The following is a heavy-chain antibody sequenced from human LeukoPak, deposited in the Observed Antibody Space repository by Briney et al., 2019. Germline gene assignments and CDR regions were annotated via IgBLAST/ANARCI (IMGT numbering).Heavy chain of an antibody. CDR2: ISSSSYI. CDR3: ARAPGRIFFDY. Sequence: GGSLRLSCAASGFTFSSYSMNWVRQAPGKGLEWVSSISSSSYIYYADSVKGRFTISTDNAKNSLYLQMNSLRAEDTAVYYCARAPGRIFFDYWGQGTLVTVSS. CDR1: GFTFSSYS. D-gene: IGHD2-15*01. V-gene: IGHV3-21*01. J-gene: IGHJ4*02.